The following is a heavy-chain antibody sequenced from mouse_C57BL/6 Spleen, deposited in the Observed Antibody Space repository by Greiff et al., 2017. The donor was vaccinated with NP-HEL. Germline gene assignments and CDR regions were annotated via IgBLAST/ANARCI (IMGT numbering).Heavy chain of an antibody. V-gene: IGHV1-80*01. Sequence: QVQLKQSGAELVKPGASVKISCKASGYAFSSYWMNWVKQRPGKGLEWIGQIYPGDGDTNYNGKFKGKATLTADKSSSTAYMQLSSLTSEDAAVYFCARGCVGGYCEVWGTGTTVTVSS. CDR3: ARGCVGGYCEV. CDR2: IYPGDGDT. D-gene: IGHD3-3*01. CDR1: GYAFSSYW. J-gene: IGHJ1*03.